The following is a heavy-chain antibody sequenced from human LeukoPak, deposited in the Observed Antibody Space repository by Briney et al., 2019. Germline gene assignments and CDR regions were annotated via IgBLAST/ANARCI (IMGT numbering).Heavy chain of an antibody. CDR1: GFTFSSYA. CDR2: IGYSGGDI. D-gene: IGHD4-23*01. J-gene: IGHJ4*02. CDR3: AKYAPPTTVVTRFFDY. Sequence: GGSLRLSCAASGFTFSSYAMTWVRQAPGKGLEWVSVIGYSGGDIQYADSVKGQFTISRDNSKNTLYLQMNSLRVEDTAVYYCAKYAPPTTVVTRFFDYWGQGTLVTVSS. V-gene: IGHV3-23*01.